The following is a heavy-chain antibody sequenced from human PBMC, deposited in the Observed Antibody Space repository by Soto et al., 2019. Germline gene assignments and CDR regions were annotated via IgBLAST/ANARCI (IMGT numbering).Heavy chain of an antibody. CDR3: ARGAYGYDAFDI. CDR1: GFTFSSYG. J-gene: IGHJ3*02. D-gene: IGHD4-17*01. CDR2: IWYDGSNK. V-gene: IGHV3-33*01. Sequence: GGSLRLSFAASGFTFSSYGMHWVRQAPGKGLEWVAVIWYDGSNKYYADSVKGRFTISRDNSKNTLYLQMNSLRAEDTAVYYCARGAYGYDAFDIWGQGTMVTVSS.